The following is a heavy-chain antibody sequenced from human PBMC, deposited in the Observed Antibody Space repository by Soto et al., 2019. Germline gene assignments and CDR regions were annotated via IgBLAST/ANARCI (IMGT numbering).Heavy chain of an antibody. V-gene: IGHV4-34*01. CDR2: MSHSGGT. Sequence: QVQLQQWGAGLLKPSETLFLTCAVYGGFVSSGSYYWSWIRQPPGKGLEWIGEMSHSGGTHFNPSLKSRVIISVDTSKNQYSLKSSSVTAADTALYYCARVERWTATTVVDAFDIWGPGTMVTVSS. D-gene: IGHD1-1*01. CDR3: ARVERWTATTVVDAFDI. J-gene: IGHJ3*02. CDR1: GGFVSSGSYY.